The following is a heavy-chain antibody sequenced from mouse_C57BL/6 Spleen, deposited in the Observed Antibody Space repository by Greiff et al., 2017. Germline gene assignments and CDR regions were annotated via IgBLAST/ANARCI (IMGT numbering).Heavy chain of an antibody. D-gene: IGHD3-3*01. V-gene: IGHV1-82*01. Sequence: QVQLQQSGPELVKPGASVKISCKASGYAFSSSWMNWVKQRPGKGLEWMGRIYPGDGDTNYNGKFKGKATLTADKSSSTAYMQLSSLTSEDSAVYFCAAVKSFYAMDYWGQGTSDTVSS. CDR2: IYPGDGDT. CDR1: GYAFSSSW. CDR3: AAVKSFYAMDY. J-gene: IGHJ4*01.